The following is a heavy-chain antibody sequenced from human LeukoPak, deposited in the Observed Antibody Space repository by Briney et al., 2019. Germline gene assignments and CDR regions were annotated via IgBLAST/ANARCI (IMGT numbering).Heavy chain of an antibody. Sequence: SETLSLTCSVSGGSISSCTYRWGWIRQPPGKGLEWIGNIYNSGSTYYNPSLKSRVTISVDTYKNQFSLKLSSVTAADTAVYYCARQAYSCNFGWFDPWGRGTLVTVSS. CDR1: GGSISSCTYR. J-gene: IGHJ5*02. D-gene: IGHD1-7*01. CDR3: ARQAYSCNFGWFDP. V-gene: IGHV4-39*01. CDR2: IYNSGST.